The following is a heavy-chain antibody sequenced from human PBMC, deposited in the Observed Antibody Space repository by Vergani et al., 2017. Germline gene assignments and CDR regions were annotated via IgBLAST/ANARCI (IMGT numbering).Heavy chain of an antibody. CDR2: IYTSGST. Sequence: QVQLQESGPGLVKPSQTLSLTCTVSGGSISSGSYYWSWIRQPAGKGLEWIGRIYTSGSTNYNPSLKSRVTISVDTSKNQFSLKLSAVTAADTAVYYCASRKAGYSSSWYEYWGQGTLVTVSS. D-gene: IGHD6-13*01. J-gene: IGHJ4*02. V-gene: IGHV4-61*02. CDR3: ASRKAGYSSSWYEY. CDR1: GGSISSGSYY.